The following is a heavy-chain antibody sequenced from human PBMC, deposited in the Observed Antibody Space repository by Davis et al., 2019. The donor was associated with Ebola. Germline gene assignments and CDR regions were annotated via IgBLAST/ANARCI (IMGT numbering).Heavy chain of an antibody. Sequence: AASVKVSCKASGYTFTSYGISWVRQAPGQGLEWMGGIIPIFGTANYAQKFQGRVTITADKSTSTAYMELSSLRSEDTAVYYCAAGPLLEWLNWFDPWGQGTLVTVSS. CDR1: GYTFTSYG. D-gene: IGHD3-3*01. CDR2: IIPIFGTA. J-gene: IGHJ5*02. CDR3: AAGPLLEWLNWFDP. V-gene: IGHV1-69*06.